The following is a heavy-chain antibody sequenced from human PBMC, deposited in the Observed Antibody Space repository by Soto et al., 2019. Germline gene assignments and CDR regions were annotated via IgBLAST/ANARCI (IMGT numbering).Heavy chain of an antibody. V-gene: IGHV3-30-3*01. J-gene: IGHJ6*02. CDR1: GFTFSSYG. Sequence: QVQLVESGGGVVQPGRSLRLSCAASGFTFSSYGMHWVRQAPGNGLEWVAVISYDGSNKYYADSVKGRFPISRDNSKNTQYLQMNSLRAEDTAVYYCARGSSRGWFGELFFRPAMDVWGQGTTVTVSS. CDR2: ISYDGSNK. D-gene: IGHD3-10*01. CDR3: ARGSSRGWFGELFFRPAMDV.